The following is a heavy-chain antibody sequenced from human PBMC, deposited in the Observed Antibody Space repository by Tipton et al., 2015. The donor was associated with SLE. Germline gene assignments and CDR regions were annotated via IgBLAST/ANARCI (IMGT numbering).Heavy chain of an antibody. CDR3: AGGVPSGSYNY. CDR2: IYHSGST. CDR1: GYSISSGYY. J-gene: IGHJ4*02. D-gene: IGHD1-26*01. Sequence: TLSLTCAVSGYSISSGYYWGWIRQPPGKGLEWIGSIYHSGSTYYNPSLKSRVTISVDTSKNQFSLKLSSVTAADTAVYYCAGGVPSGSYNYWGQGTLVTVSS. V-gene: IGHV4-38-2*01.